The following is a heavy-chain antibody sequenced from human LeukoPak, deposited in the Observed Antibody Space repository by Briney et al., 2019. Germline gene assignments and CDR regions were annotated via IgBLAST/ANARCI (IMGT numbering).Heavy chain of an antibody. D-gene: IGHD1-1*01. CDR1: GFTFSESW. CDR3: AKGKRYPDY. V-gene: IGHV3-7*03. CDR2: LNLDGSDK. Sequence: GGSLRLSCVVSGFTFSESWMSWVRKAPGKGLGWVASLNLDGSDKYYVDSVKGRFTISRDNAKNSLYLQMDSLRVEDTAVYYCAKGKRYPDYWDQGTLVTVSS. J-gene: IGHJ4*02.